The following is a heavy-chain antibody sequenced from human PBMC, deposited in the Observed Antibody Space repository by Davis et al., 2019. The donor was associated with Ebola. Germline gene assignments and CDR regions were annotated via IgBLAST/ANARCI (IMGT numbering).Heavy chain of an antibody. CDR1: GYTFTSNY. V-gene: IGHV1-46*01. D-gene: IGHD6-6*01. CDR3: ARGQQFVRFDP. CDR2: INPNSGNT. J-gene: IGHJ5*02. Sequence: AASVKVSCKASGYTFTSNYIHWVRQAPGQGLEWMGVINPNSGNTNYAQKFQGRVTMTRDTSTSTFYMELSSLRSEDTAVYYCARGQQFVRFDPWGQGTLVTVSS.